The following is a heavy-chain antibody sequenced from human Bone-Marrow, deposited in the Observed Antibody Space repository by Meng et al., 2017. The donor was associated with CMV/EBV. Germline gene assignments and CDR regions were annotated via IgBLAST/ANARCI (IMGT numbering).Heavy chain of an antibody. CDR1: GFTFSGSA. V-gene: IGHV3-73*01. D-gene: IGHD2-2*01. J-gene: IGHJ4*02. CDR2: IRSKANSYAT. Sequence: GVLKISCAASGFTFSGSAMHWVRQASGKGLEWVGRIRSKANSYATAYAASVKGRFTISRDDSKNTAYLQMNSLKTEDTAVYYCARVSTSYTIHEVVVVFPPDYLRQGTLVTFSS. CDR3: ARVSTSYTIHEVVVVFPPDY.